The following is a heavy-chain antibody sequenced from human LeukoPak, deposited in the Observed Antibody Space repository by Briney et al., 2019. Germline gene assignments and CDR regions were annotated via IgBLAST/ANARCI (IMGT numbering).Heavy chain of an antibody. J-gene: IGHJ5*02. CDR1: GGSISSGSYY. D-gene: IGHD2-2*01. Sequence: PSETLSLTCTVSGGSISSGSYYWGWIRQPPGKGLEWIGYIYYSGSTNYNPSLKSRVTISVDTSKNQFSLKLSSVTAADTAVYYCARGGSRKFDPWGQGTLVTVSS. CDR2: IYYSGST. V-gene: IGHV4-61*01. CDR3: ARGGSRKFDP.